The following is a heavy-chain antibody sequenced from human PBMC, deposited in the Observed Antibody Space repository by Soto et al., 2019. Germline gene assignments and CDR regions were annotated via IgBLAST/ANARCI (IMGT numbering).Heavy chain of an antibody. CDR1: GFTFSNSW. V-gene: IGHV3-74*01. CDR3: TNWNYVDY. J-gene: IGHJ4*02. D-gene: IGHD1-1*01. Sequence: EVQLVESGGGLVQPGGSLRLSCAASGFTFSNSWMHWVRQAPGKGPVWVSRINSEGTITNYADSVKGRFTISRDNSKNTLYLQMNSLRAGDTAVYYCTNWNYVDYWGQGTLVTVSS. CDR2: INSEGTIT.